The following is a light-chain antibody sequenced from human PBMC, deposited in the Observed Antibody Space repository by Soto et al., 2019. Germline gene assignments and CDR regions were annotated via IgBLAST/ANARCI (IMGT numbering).Light chain of an antibody. J-gene: IGKJ1*01. V-gene: IGKV1-27*01. Sequence: DIQMTQSPSSLSASIGDRVTITCRASQTISSYLNWYQQKPGRVPKLLIYAASTLHSGVPSRFSGSGSGTDFTLTISSLQPEDVATYYCQKYNSAPWTFGQGTKVDIK. CDR1: QTISSY. CDR2: AAS. CDR3: QKYNSAPWT.